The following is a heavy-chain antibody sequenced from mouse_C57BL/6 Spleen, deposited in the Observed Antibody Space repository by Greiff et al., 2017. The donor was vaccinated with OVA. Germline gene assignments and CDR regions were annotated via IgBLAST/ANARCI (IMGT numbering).Heavy chain of an antibody. J-gene: IGHJ4*01. CDR2: INPSTGGT. CDR1: GYSFPGYY. V-gene: IGHV1-43*01. Sequence: VQLQQSGPELVKPGASVKISCKASGYSFPGYYMHWVKQSSEKSLEWIGEINPSTGGTSYNQKFKGKATLTVDKSSSTAYMQLKSLTSEDSAVYYCARGDGNYWMDYWGQGTSVTVSS. CDR3: ARGDGNYWMDY. D-gene: IGHD2-1*01.